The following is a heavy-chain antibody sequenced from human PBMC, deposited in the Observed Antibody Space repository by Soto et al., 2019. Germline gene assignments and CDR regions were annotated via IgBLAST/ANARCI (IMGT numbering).Heavy chain of an antibody. V-gene: IGHV4-31*03. CDR3: ASLSDYTNWFDP. J-gene: IGHJ5*02. CDR2: IYYSGST. D-gene: IGHD4-4*01. CDR1: GGSISSGCYY. Sequence: PSETLSLTCTVSGGSISSGCYYWSWIRQHPGKGLEWIGYIYYSGSTYYNPSLKSRVTISVDTSKNQFSLKLSSVTAADTAVYYCASLSDYTNWFDPWGQGTLVTVSS.